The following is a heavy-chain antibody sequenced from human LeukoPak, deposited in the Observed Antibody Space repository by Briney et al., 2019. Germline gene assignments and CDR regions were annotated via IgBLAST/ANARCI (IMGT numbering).Heavy chain of an antibody. CDR1: GGSISSYY. Sequence: SETLSLTCTVSGGSISSYYWSWIRQPPGKGLEWIGYIYYSGSPNYNPSLKSRVTISVDTSKDQFSLKLSSVTAADTAVYYCARSDMGDWYFDLWGRGTLVTVSS. D-gene: IGHD3-16*01. CDR3: ARSDMGDWYFDL. V-gene: IGHV4-59*01. CDR2: IYYSGSP. J-gene: IGHJ2*01.